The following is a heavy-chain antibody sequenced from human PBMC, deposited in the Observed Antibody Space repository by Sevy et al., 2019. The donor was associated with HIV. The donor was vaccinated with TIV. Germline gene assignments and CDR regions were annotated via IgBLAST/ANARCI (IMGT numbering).Heavy chain of an antibody. CDR1: GGSLSGYY. Sequence: SETLSLTCAVYGGSLSGYYWSWIRQPPGKGLEWIGEINHSGGTNYNPSLKSRVTISVDTSKNQFSLKLNSVSAADPAVYYCARHCTGSSCSHAFDIWGQGTMVTVSS. J-gene: IGHJ3*02. CDR2: INHSGGT. V-gene: IGHV4-34*01. CDR3: ARHCTGSSCSHAFDI. D-gene: IGHD2-15*01.